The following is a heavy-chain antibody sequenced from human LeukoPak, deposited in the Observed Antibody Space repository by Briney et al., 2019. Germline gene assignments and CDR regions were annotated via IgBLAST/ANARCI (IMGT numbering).Heavy chain of an antibody. CDR1: GFSFTSYW. Sequence: GESLKIPCKTSGFSFTSYWIGWVRQMPGKGLEWMGIIYPGDSDTRYSPSFQGQVTISADKSISTAYLQWSSLKASDTAMYYCARLHYDILTGYRYFDYWGQGTLVTVSS. J-gene: IGHJ4*02. CDR2: IYPGDSDT. V-gene: IGHV5-51*01. D-gene: IGHD3-9*01. CDR3: ARLHYDILTGYRYFDY.